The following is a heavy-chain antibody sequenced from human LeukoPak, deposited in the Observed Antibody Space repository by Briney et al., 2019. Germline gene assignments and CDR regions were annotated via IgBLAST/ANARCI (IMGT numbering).Heavy chain of an antibody. CDR3: ARFSSGWSPSGFDY. CDR2: ISSSADTI. D-gene: IGHD6-19*01. V-gene: IGHV3-48*03. J-gene: IGHJ4*02. Sequence: PGGSLRLSCAASGFTFSSYEMNWVRQAPGKGLEWVSYISSSADTIYYADSVKGRFTISRDNAKNTLYLQMNSLRVEDTAVYYCARFSSGWSPSGFDYWGQGTLVTVSS. CDR1: GFTFSSYE.